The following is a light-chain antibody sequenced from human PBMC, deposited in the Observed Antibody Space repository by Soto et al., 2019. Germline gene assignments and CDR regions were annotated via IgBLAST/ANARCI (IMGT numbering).Light chain of an antibody. CDR1: QTVSSSY. CDR3: QQYGSSLSSA. J-gene: IGKJ4*01. CDR2: GAS. V-gene: IGKV3-20*01. Sequence: EIVMTQSPGTLSLSPGERATLSCRDSQTVSSSYLAWYQQKPGQAPRLLIYGASSRATGIPDRFSGSGSGTDFTLTISRLEPEDFAVYYCQQYGSSLSSAFGGGTKVEIK.